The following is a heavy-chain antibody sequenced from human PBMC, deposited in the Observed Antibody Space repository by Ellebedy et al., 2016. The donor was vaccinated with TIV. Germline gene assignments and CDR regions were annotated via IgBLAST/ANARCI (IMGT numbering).Heavy chain of an antibody. D-gene: IGHD6-13*01. CDR3: ARGAMAAAGDDY. V-gene: IGHV3-21*01. CDR2: IRSNSKYI. Sequence: ESLKISCAASGFNFSSYSMNWVRQAPGKGLGWVSSIRSNSKYIYYADSVRGRFTISRDNAKKTLYLQMNSLRAEDTAVYYCARGAMAAAGDDYWGQGTLVTVSS. CDR1: GFNFSSYS. J-gene: IGHJ4*02.